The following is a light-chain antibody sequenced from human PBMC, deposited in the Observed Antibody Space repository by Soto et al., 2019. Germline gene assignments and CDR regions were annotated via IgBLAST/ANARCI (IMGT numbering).Light chain of an antibody. J-gene: IGKJ1*01. CDR3: QKYYSYPWT. CDR2: AAS. Sequence: AIRMTQSPSSLSASTGDRVTITCRASQGISSYLAWYQQKPGKAPKLLIYAASTLQSGVPSRFSVSGSGTDFTLTISCLQSEDFATYFCQKYYSYPWTFGQGTKVEIK. V-gene: IGKV1-8*01. CDR1: QGISSY.